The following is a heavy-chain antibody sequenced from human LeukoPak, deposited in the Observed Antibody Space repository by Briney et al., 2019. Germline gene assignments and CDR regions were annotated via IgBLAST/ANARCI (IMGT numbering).Heavy chain of an antibody. CDR1: GYTFTGYY. V-gene: IGHV1-2*06. CDR2: INPNSGGT. J-gene: IGHJ5*02. Sequence: ASVKVSCKASGYTFTGYYMHWVRQAPGQGLEWMGRINPNSGGTNYAQKFQGRVTMTRDTSISTAYMELSGLRSDDTAVYYCARANPSDHDRWFDPWGQGTLVTVSS. CDR3: ARANPSDHDRWFDP. D-gene: IGHD1-14*01.